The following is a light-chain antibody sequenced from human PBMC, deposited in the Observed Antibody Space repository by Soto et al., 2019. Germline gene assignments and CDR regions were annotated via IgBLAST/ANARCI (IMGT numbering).Light chain of an antibody. CDR1: QGISSY. CDR2: GAS. CDR3: QKLNAYPPWT. Sequence: DLQLTQSPSFLSASVGDRVTITCRASQGISSYLAWYQQKPGRAPKLLIFGASTLQSGVPSRFSGSGSGTDFTLTISSLQPEDFATYFCQKLNAYPPWTFGQGTKVDIK. J-gene: IGKJ1*01. V-gene: IGKV1-9*01.